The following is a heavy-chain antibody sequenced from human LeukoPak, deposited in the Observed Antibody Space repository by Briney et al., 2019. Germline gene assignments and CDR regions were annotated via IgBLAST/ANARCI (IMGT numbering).Heavy chain of an antibody. V-gene: IGHV3-53*01. J-gene: IGHJ4*02. CDR3: ARGLRLFDY. D-gene: IGHD5-12*01. Sequence: GGSLRLSCAASGFTVSSSYMSWVRQAPGKGLECLSLLYSDNTTSYADSVKGRFFISRDNSKNTLYLQMRSLRAEDTAMYYCARGLRLFDYWGQGTLVTVSS. CDR1: GFTVSSSY. CDR2: LYSDNTT.